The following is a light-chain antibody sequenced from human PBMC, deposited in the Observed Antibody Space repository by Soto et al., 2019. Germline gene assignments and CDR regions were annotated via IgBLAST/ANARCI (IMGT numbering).Light chain of an antibody. J-gene: IGKJ1*01. V-gene: IGKV3-15*01. Sequence: EILLTQSPATLSVSPGETATLSCRASQNVLSDLAWYQQKPGQAPRLLVYGATTRATDAPAKFRGRGSGTEFSLTISSLQSEDSATYYCQQYDSFSVTFGQGTKVEIK. CDR1: QNVLSD. CDR3: QQYDSFSVT. CDR2: GAT.